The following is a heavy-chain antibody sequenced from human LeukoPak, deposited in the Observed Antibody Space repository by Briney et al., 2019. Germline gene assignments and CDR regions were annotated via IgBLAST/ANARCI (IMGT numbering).Heavy chain of an antibody. Sequence: GGSLRLSCAASTSTGLVWMDWVRKSPGKGLVWVSRISSDGTGANYADSVKGRFTISRDNAKNTLYLQMNSLRAEDTAVYYCAKDGGSDPDSFDIWGQGTMVTVSS. CDR3: AKDGGSDPDSFDI. CDR2: ISSDGTGA. J-gene: IGHJ3*02. D-gene: IGHD2-15*01. V-gene: IGHV3-74*01. CDR1: TSTGLVW.